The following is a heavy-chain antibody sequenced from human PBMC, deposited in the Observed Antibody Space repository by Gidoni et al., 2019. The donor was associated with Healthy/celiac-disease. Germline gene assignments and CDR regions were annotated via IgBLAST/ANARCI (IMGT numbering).Heavy chain of an antibody. D-gene: IGHD2-21*02. CDR2: IYYSGST. V-gene: IGHV4-59*01. J-gene: IGHJ4*02. CDR3: ARALYCGGDCSEFYFDY. Sequence: QVQLQESGPGLVKPSETLSLTCTVSGGSISSYYWSWIRQPPGKGLEWIGYIYYSGSTNYNPSLKSRVTISVDTSKNQFSLKLSSVTAADTAVYYCARALYCGGDCSEFYFDYWGQGTLVTVSS. CDR1: GGSISSYY.